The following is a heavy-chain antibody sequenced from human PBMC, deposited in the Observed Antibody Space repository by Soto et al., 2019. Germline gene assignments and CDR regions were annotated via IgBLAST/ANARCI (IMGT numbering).Heavy chain of an antibody. CDR1: GFTFSDHY. CDR2: TRNKANSYTT. Sequence: GGSLRLSCAASGFTFSDHYMDWVRQAPGKGLEWVGRTRNKANSYTTEYAASVKGRFTISRDDSKNSLYLQMNSLKTEDTAVYYCASSSSWYQHIDYWGQGTLVTVSS. CDR3: ASSSSWYQHIDY. V-gene: IGHV3-72*01. D-gene: IGHD6-13*01. J-gene: IGHJ4*02.